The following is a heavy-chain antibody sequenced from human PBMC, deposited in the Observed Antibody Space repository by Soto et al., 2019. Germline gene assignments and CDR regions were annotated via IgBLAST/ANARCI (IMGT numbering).Heavy chain of an antibody. CDR2: IYSSGST. CDR3: VRDCSGGGCYSDYGMEV. Sequence: PSETLSLTCTVSGDSIRNYYWSWIRQPAGKGLEWIGRIYSSGSTDYNASLKSRVSMSVDRSNNQFFLRLTSVTAADTAVYYCVRDCSGGGCYSDYGMEVWGQGTTLTAP. D-gene: IGHD2-15*01. CDR1: GDSIRNYY. V-gene: IGHV4-4*07. J-gene: IGHJ6*02.